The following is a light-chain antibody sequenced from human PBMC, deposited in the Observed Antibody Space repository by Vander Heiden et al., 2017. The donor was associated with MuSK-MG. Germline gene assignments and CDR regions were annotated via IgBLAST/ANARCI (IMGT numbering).Light chain of an antibody. CDR1: QTIVAF. Sequence: LLTQPPATLSLSPGERATLSCKASQTIVAFLAWYQQRPGLAPTLLIFDASKRAPGTPARFSGSGSGTDFTLTINSLEPDDFAIYYCQQRGDWPPITFGGGTRV. J-gene: IGKJ4*01. V-gene: IGKV3-11*01. CDR2: DAS. CDR3: QQRGDWPPIT.